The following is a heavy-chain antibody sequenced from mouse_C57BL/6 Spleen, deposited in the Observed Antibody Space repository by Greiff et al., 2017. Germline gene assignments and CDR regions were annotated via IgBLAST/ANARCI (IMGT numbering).Heavy chain of an antibody. CDR3: ARNHWDRLAY. J-gene: IGHJ3*01. Sequence: VKLMESGAELARPGASVKMSCKASGYTFTSYTMHWVKQRPGQGLEWIGYINPSSGSTKYNQKFKDKATLTADKSSSTAYMQLSSLTSEDSAVYYCARNHWDRLAYWGQGTLVTVSA. D-gene: IGHD4-1*01. CDR2: INPSSGST. CDR1: GYTFTSYT. V-gene: IGHV1-4*01.